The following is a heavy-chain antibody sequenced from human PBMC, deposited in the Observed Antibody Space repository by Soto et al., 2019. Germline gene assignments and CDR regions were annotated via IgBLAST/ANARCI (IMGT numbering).Heavy chain of an antibody. CDR1: GGSISSSNW. CDR3: AGAGTGGYRGDDGARTYWFDH. CDR2: IYHSGST. V-gene: IGHV4-4*02. J-gene: IGHJ5*02. D-gene: IGHD5-12*01. Sequence: QVQLQESGPGLVKPSGTLSLTCAVSGGSISSSNWWSWVRQPPGKGLEWIGEIYHSGSTNYNPSLKNRVTIPAAKSKNQFPRNPSSVTAAATAAYSGAGAGTGGYRGDDGARTYWFDHWGQGPMVTVSS.